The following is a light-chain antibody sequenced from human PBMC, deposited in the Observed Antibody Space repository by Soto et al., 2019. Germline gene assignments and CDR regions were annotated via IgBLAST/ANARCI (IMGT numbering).Light chain of an antibody. CDR1: SSDVGGYNY. CDR2: DVN. J-gene: IGLJ1*01. V-gene: IGLV2-14*03. CDR3: SSYTTSSILGV. Sequence: QSVLTQPASVSGSPGQSITISCTGTSSDVGGYNYVSWYQQHPGKVPKLMIYDVNNRPSGVSNRFSGSKSGNTASLTISGFQAEDEADYYCSSYTTSSILGVFGTGTKVTVL.